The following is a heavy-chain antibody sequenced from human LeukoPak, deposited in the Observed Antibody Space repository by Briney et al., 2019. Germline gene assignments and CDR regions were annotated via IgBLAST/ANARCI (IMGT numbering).Heavy chain of an antibody. Sequence: PSETLSLTCAVYGGSFSGYYWSWIRQPPGKGLEWIGEINHSGSTNYNPSLKSRVTISVDTSKNQFSLKLSSVTAADTAVYYCARRVKSSWSGYYHFDYWGQGTLVTVSS. D-gene: IGHD3-3*01. V-gene: IGHV4-34*01. J-gene: IGHJ4*02. CDR2: INHSGST. CDR3: ARRVKSSWSGYYHFDY. CDR1: GGSFSGYY.